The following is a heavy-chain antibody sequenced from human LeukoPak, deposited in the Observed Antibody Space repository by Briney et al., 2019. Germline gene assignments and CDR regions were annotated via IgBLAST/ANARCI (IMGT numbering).Heavy chain of an antibody. Sequence: GGSLRLSCAASGFTFSSYAMHWVRQAPGKGLEWVAVISYDGSNKNYADSVKGRFAISRDNAKNSLYLQMNSLRAEDTAVYYCARDGVDSGLYFDSWGQGTLVTVSS. V-gene: IGHV3-30*09. J-gene: IGHJ4*02. CDR1: GFTFSSYA. D-gene: IGHD3-22*01. CDR3: ARDGVDSGLYFDS. CDR2: ISYDGSNK.